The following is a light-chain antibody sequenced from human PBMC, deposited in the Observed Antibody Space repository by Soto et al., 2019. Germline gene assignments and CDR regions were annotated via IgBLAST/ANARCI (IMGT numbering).Light chain of an antibody. V-gene: IGKV2-30*01. CDR3: VPDSHCPWS. J-gene: IGKJ1*01. CDR1: QSLVFSDGKTY. Sequence: DVVMTQSPLSLPVTLGQPASFSGRSSQSLVFSDGKTYLTCCHQRPGQSPRRLMYMLSNRDSGVTDRFSGSVSGTDFTLKITRVEAEAVGVYYCVPDSHCPWSLGQGTKVDIK. CDR2: MLS.